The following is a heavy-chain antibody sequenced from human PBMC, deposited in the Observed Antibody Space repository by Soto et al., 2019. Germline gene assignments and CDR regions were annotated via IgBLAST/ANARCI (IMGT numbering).Heavy chain of an antibody. CDR2: INHSGST. CDR1: GGSFSGYY. D-gene: IGHD3-10*01. J-gene: IGHJ5*02. CDR3: ASLKPWRYGSGSYWRSWFDP. Sequence: QVQLQQWGAGLLKPSETLSLTCAVYGGSFSGYYWSWIRQPPGKGLEWIGEINHSGSTNYNPSLKSRVPISVDASRTQFSLMLSSVSAADTAVYACASLKPWRYGSGSYWRSWFDPWGQGTLVTVSS. V-gene: IGHV4-34*01.